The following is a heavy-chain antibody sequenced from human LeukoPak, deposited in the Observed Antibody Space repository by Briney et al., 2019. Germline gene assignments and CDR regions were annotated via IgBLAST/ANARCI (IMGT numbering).Heavy chain of an antibody. D-gene: IGHD3-10*01. Sequence: GGSLRLSCAASGFTFSSYCMNWVRQAPGKGLEWVSSITSSSSYIYYADSVKGRFTISRDNAKNSLYLQMNSLRAEDTAVYFCARQNYGSAPLRYWGQGTLVTVSS. V-gene: IGHV3-21*01. CDR1: GFTFSSYC. J-gene: IGHJ4*02. CDR2: ITSSSSYI. CDR3: ARQNYGSAPLRY.